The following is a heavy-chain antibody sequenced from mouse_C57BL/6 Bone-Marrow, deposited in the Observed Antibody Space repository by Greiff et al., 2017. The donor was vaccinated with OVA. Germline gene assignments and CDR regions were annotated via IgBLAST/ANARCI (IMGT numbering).Heavy chain of an antibody. Sequence: DVHLVESGEGLVKPGGSLKLSCAASGFTFSSYAMSWVRQTPEKRLEWVAYISSGGDYIYYADTVKGRFTISRDNARNTLYLQMSSLKSEDTAMYYCTRGSSGLWDYWGQGTTLTVSS. V-gene: IGHV5-9-1*02. J-gene: IGHJ2*01. CDR1: GFTFSSYA. CDR3: TRGSSGLWDY. CDR2: ISSGGDYI. D-gene: IGHD1-1*02.